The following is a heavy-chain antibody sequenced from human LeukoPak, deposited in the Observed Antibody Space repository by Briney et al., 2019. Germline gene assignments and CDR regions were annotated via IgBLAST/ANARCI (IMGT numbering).Heavy chain of an antibody. V-gene: IGHV3-21*01. Sequence: GGSLRLSCAASGFTFSSYSMNWVRQAPGKGLEWVSSISSSSSYIYYADSVKGRFTISRDNAKNSLYLQMNSLRAEDTAVYYCARTGYSSSWYSYYMDVWGKGTTVTISS. D-gene: IGHD6-13*01. J-gene: IGHJ6*03. CDR1: GFTFSSYS. CDR3: ARTGYSSSWYSYYMDV. CDR2: ISSSSSYI.